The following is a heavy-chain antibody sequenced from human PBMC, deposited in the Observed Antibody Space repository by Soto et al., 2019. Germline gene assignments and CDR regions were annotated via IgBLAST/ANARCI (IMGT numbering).Heavy chain of an antibody. CDR3: ARLGGSYAVPHFDY. CDR2: FYYSENT. CDR1: DGSISSGIYS. V-gene: IGHV4-39*01. J-gene: IGHJ4*02. Sequence: PSETLSLTCSVSDGSISSGIYSWGWIRQPPGKGLEWIGTFYYSENTHYNPSLKSRVIISVDMSKKQFSLKLSSVTAADTAVYYCARLGGSYAVPHFDYWGQGTPVTVSS. D-gene: IGHD1-26*01.